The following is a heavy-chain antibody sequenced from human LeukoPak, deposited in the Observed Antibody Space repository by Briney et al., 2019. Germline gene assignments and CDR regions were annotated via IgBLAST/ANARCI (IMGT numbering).Heavy chain of an antibody. D-gene: IGHD5-24*01. CDR1: GFIVSSNH. V-gene: IGHV3-66*01. J-gene: IGHJ4*02. CDR2: IYINPVTT. Sequence: GGSLRLSCAASGFIVSSNHMNWVRQTPGKGLEWVSIIYINPVTTHYADSVKGRFTISRDNSKNTLYLQMNNLRAEDSAVYYCARDGSNYYFFYWGQGTLVTVSS. CDR3: ARDGSNYYFFY.